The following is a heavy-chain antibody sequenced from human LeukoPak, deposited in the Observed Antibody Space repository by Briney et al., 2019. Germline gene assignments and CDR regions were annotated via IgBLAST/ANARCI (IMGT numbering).Heavy chain of an antibody. V-gene: IGHV7-4-1*02. CDR3: ARLMYYYDSSGYYYDLGSFDY. Sequence: ASVKVSCKASGYTFTSYGISWVRQAPGQGLEWMGWINTNTGNPTYAQGFTGRFVFSLGTSVSTAYLQISSLKAEDTAVYYCARLMYYYDSSGYYYDLGSFDYWGQGTLVTVSS. CDR2: INTNTGNP. D-gene: IGHD3-22*01. J-gene: IGHJ4*02. CDR1: GYTFTSYG.